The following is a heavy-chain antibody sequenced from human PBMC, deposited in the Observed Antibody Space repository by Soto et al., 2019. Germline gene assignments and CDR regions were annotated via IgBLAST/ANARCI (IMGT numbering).Heavy chain of an antibody. CDR2: IYYSGST. J-gene: IGHJ5*02. Sequence: SETLSLTCTVSGGSICSGGYYWSWIRQHPGKGLEWIGYIYYSGSTYYNPSLKSRVTISVGTSKNQFSLKLSSVTAADTAVYYCARECLREQSSSPDLNWFDPWGQGTLVTASS. D-gene: IGHD6-6*01. CDR3: ARECLREQSSSPDLNWFDP. CDR1: GGSICSGGYY. V-gene: IGHV4-31*03.